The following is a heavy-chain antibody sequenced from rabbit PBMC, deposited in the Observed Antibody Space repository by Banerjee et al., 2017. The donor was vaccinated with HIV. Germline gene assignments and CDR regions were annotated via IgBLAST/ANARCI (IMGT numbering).Heavy chain of an antibody. D-gene: IGHD1-1*01. Sequence: QEQLEESGGGLVQPEGSLTLTCTASGFSFSSGYDMCWVRQAPGKGQEWIACIDAGSSGSTYYASWAKGRFTISKTSSTTVTLQMTSLTAADTATYFCARELYSDDGGLDLWGPGTLVTVS. V-gene: IGHV1S45*01. CDR2: IDAGSSGST. CDR1: GFSFSSGYD. CDR3: ARELYSDDGGLDL. J-gene: IGHJ6*01.